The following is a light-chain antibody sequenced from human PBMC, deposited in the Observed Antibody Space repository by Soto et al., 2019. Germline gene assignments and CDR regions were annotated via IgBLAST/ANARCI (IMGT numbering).Light chain of an antibody. V-gene: IGKV1-5*01. CDR3: QQYNNYWT. Sequence: DIQMTQSPSTLSASVGDRVTITCRASQSISSWLAWYQQKPGKAPQLLIYDASSSDSGVPSRFSGSGSGTDFTLTISSLQPDEFATYYCQQYNNYWTFGQGTKVDIK. J-gene: IGKJ1*01. CDR2: DAS. CDR1: QSISSW.